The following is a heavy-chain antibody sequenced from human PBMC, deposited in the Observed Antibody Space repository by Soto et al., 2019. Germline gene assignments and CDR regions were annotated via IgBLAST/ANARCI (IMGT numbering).Heavy chain of an antibody. D-gene: IGHD3-22*01. J-gene: IGHJ4*02. V-gene: IGHV3-30*03. CDR1: GFTFSSYG. CDR3: ARSPSDSSPG. CDR2: ISYDGSNK. Sequence: QVQLVESGGGVVQPGRSLRLSCAASGFTFSSYGMHWVRQAPGKGLEWVAVISYDGSNKYYADSVKGRFTISRDNSKNKLYLQMNSLRAEDTAVYYCARSPSDSSPGWGQGTLVTVSS.